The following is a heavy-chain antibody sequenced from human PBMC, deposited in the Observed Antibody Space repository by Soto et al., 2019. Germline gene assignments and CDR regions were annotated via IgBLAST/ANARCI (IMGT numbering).Heavy chain of an antibody. CDR3: AKGRGRGYYGMDV. Sequence: GGSLRLSCAASGFTFSSYAMSWVRQAPGKGLEWVSAISGSGGSTHYADSVKGRFTISRDNSKNTLYLQMNSLRAEDTAVYYCAKGRGRGYYGMDVWGQGTTVTVSS. D-gene: IGHD3-10*01. V-gene: IGHV3-23*01. J-gene: IGHJ6*02. CDR1: GFTFSSYA. CDR2: ISGSGGST.